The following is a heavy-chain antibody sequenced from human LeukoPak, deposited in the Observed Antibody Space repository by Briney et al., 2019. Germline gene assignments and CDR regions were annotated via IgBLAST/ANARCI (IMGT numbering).Heavy chain of an antibody. CDR2: ISSGGNT. CDR1: GFTFSTYA. V-gene: IGHV3-23*01. J-gene: IGHJ4*02. D-gene: IGHD6-19*01. Sequence: GGSLRLSCAASGFTFSTYAMSWVRHTPGKGLEWVSGISSGGNTQYTDSVKGRFTVSRDNSKNTLHLQMDSLSAEDTAIYYCTKDRRQWVVPYFDSWGQGTVVTVSS. CDR3: TKDRRQWVVPYFDS.